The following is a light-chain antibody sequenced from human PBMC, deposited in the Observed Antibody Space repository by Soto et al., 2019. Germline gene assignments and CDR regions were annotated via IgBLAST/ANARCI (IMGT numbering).Light chain of an antibody. Sequence: ENVLTQSPGTLSLSPGERATLSCRASQTITGNYLAWYQQKPGQAPRLLVHGASSRATDIPDRFSGSGAGTDFTLSTSSLEPEDFAVYYCHQYGHSPLPGSSPLPFGGGTKVEIK. V-gene: IGKV3-20*01. J-gene: IGKJ4*01. CDR2: GAS. CDR3: HQYGHSPLPGSSPLP. CDR1: QTITGNY.